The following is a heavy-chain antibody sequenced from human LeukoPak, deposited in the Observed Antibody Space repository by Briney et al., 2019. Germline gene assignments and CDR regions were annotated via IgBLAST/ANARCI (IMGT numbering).Heavy chain of an antibody. CDR3: ARNYDSSGPTPYYFDY. CDR2: INHSGST. Sequence: PSETLSLTCAVCGGSFSGYYWSWIRQPPGKGLEWIGEINHSGSTNYNPSLKSRVTISVDTSKNQFSLKPSSVTAADTAVYYCARNYDSSGPTPYYFDYWGQGTLVTVSS. J-gene: IGHJ4*02. V-gene: IGHV4-34*01. D-gene: IGHD3-22*01. CDR1: GGSFSGYY.